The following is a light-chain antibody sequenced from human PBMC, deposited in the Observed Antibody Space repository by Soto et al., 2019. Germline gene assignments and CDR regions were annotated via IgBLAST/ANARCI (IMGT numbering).Light chain of an antibody. CDR3: QQRSNWPPNPPL. Sequence: EIVLTQSPATLSLSPGERATLSCRASQSVSSYLAWYQQKPGQAPRLLIYDASNRATGIPARFSGSGSGTDFTLTISSLEPEDFAVYYCQQRSNWPPNPPLFGQGTRLEIK. CDR2: DAS. V-gene: IGKV3-11*01. CDR1: QSVSSY. J-gene: IGKJ5*01.